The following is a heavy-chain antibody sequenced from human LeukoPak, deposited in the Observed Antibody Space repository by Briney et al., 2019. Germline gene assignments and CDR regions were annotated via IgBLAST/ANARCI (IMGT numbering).Heavy chain of an antibody. D-gene: IGHD6-19*01. CDR2: ISSSSTYI. J-gene: IGHJ4*02. V-gene: IGHV3-21*01. Sequence: GGSLRLSCVASGFIFSNYSMNWVRQAPGKGLEWVSSISSSSTYIYYADSVKGRFTMSRDNAKNSLYLQMYSLRAEDTAVYYCARDRSGWYRGSDYWGQGPLVPVSS. CDR3: ARDRSGWYRGSDY. CDR1: GFIFSNYS.